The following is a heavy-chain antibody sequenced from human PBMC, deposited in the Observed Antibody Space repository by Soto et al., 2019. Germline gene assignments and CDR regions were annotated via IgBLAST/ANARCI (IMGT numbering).Heavy chain of an antibody. CDR2: MNPNSGNT. CDR3: ARVKVRFLEWLPPRYYYGMDV. Sequence: ASVKVSCKATGYTFTSYDINWVRQATGQGLEWMGWMNPNSGNTGYAQKFQGRVTMTRNTSISTAYMELSSLRSEDTAVYYCARVKVRFLEWLPPRYYYGMDVWGQGTTVTVSS. J-gene: IGHJ6*02. V-gene: IGHV1-8*01. D-gene: IGHD3-3*01. CDR1: GYTFTSYD.